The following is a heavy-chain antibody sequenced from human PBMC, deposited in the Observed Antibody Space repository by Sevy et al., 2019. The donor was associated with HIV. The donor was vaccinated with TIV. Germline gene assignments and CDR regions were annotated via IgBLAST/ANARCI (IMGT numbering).Heavy chain of an antibody. D-gene: IGHD3-22*01. J-gene: IGHJ6*02. V-gene: IGHV3-30*04. CDR2: ISYDGSNK. CDR1: GFTFSSYA. Sequence: GGSLRLSCAASGFTFSSYAMHWVRQAPGKGLEWVAVISYDGSNKYYADSVKGRFTISRDNSKNTLYLQMNSLRAEDTAVYYWARDQYYYDSSGYRYYYYGMDVWGQGTTVTVSS. CDR3: ARDQYYYDSSGYRYYYYGMDV.